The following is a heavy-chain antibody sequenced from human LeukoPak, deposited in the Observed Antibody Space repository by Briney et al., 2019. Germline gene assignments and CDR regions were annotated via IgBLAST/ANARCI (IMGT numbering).Heavy chain of an antibody. D-gene: IGHD3-10*01. CDR3: ARGRAGSYRSYFDY. CDR1: GYSISSGYY. J-gene: IGHJ4*02. Sequence: PSETLSLTCAVSGYSISSGYYWGWIRPPPGKGLEWIGSIYHSGSTYYNPSLQSRVTISVDTAKNQFSLNLSSVTAADTAVYYCARGRAGSYRSYFDYWGQGTLVTVSS. V-gene: IGHV4-38-2*01. CDR2: IYHSGST.